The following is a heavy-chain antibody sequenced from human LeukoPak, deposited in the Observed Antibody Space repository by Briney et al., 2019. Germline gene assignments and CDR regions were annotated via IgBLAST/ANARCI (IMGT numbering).Heavy chain of an antibody. V-gene: IGHV3-53*01. D-gene: IGHD3-22*01. Sequence: GGSLRLSCAASGFTVSSNYMSWVRQAPGKGLEWVSVIYSGGSTYYADSVKGRFTISRDNAKNSLYLQMNSLRAEDTAVYYCARDYHDSSSGASDIWGPGTMVTVSS. CDR3: ARDYHDSSSGASDI. J-gene: IGHJ3*02. CDR1: GFTVSSNY. CDR2: IYSGGST.